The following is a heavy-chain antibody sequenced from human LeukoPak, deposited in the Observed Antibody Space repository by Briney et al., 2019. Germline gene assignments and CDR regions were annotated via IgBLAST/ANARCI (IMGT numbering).Heavy chain of an antibody. CDR3: ARDSTSAAFYYYYYMDV. CDR2: ISSSSCI. D-gene: IGHD2-2*01. J-gene: IGHJ6*03. CDR1: GFTFSSYS. V-gene: IGHV3-21*01. Sequence: PGGSLRLSCAASGFTFSSYSMNWVRQAPGKGLEWVSSISSSSCIYYADSVKGRFTISRDNAKNSLYLQMNSLRAEDTAVYYCARDSTSAAFYYYYYMDVWGKGTTVTVSS.